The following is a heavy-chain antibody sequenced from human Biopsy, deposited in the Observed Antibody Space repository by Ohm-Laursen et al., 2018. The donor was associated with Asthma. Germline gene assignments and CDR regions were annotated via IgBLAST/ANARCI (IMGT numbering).Heavy chain of an antibody. Sequence: TLSLTCTVSYGSITSGGCYWTWIRQHPGKGLEWIGFIYYSGSTYYNPSLKSRVSISIDTSKNQFSLKLSSVTAADTAVYYCARAQDYYDSRGYCRSFDYWGQGTLVTVSS. J-gene: IGHJ4*02. V-gene: IGHV4-31*03. D-gene: IGHD3-22*01. CDR1: YGSITSGGCY. CDR2: IYYSGST. CDR3: ARAQDYYDSRGYCRSFDY.